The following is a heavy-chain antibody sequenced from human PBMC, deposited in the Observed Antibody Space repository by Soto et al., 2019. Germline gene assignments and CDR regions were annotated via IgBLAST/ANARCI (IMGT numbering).Heavy chain of an antibody. CDR1: GGSFSGYY. CDR2: INRSGST. Sequence: QVQLQQWGAGLLKPSETLSLTCAVYGGSFSGYYWSWIRHPPGNGLGWIGEINRSGSTNYNPSLKSRVTISVDTSKNQFSLKLSSVTAADTAVYYCARATPLYDYIWGSYRHDAFDIWGQGTMVTVSS. V-gene: IGHV4-34*01. D-gene: IGHD3-16*02. CDR3: ARATPLYDYIWGSYRHDAFDI. J-gene: IGHJ3*02.